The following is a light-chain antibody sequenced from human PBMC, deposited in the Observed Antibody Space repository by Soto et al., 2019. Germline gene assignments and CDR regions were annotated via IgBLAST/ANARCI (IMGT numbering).Light chain of an antibody. CDR3: HQRQYWPPIT. V-gene: IGKV3-11*01. CDR2: DAS. CDR1: QSVSSN. Sequence: EIAMAPSPSTLSVSPVERATLSFMASQSVSSNLAWYHHKPGQAPRLLISDASNRATGITARCSGSGSGTDFTLTISSLEPEDFAVYYCHQRQYWPPITCGQGTRLE. J-gene: IGKJ5*01.